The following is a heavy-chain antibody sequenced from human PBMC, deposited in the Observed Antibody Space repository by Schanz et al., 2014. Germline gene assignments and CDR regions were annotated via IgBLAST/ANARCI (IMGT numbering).Heavy chain of an antibody. Sequence: QVQLVESGGGVVQPGRSRRLSCEASGFTFSSYGMHWVRQAPGKGLEWVAVIWYNGSNKYYADSVRGRFTISRDNSKNTLYLQMNNLRAEDTAVYYCARVEVSMVQGLIPSYYFDSWGQGTPVTVSS. V-gene: IGHV3-33*08. CDR3: ARVEVSMVQGLIPSYYFDS. J-gene: IGHJ4*02. CDR1: GFTFSSYG. CDR2: IWYNGSNK. D-gene: IGHD3-10*01.